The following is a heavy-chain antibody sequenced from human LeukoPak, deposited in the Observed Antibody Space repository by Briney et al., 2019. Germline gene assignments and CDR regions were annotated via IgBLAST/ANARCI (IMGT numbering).Heavy chain of an antibody. CDR1: GGSFSGYY. CDR2: INHSGST. J-gene: IGHJ6*02. D-gene: IGHD3-10*01. V-gene: IGHV4-34*01. Sequence: SETLSLTCAVYGGSFSGYYWSWIRQPPGKGLEWIGEINHSGSTNYNPSLKSRVTISVDTSKNQFSLKLSSVTAADTAVYYCAREEYGSGSYYHPRYYYGMDVWGQGTTVTVSS. CDR3: AREEYGSGSYYHPRYYYGMDV.